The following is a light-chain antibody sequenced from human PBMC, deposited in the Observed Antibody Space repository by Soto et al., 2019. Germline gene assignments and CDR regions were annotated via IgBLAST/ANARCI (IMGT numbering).Light chain of an antibody. CDR2: AAS. CDR1: QSISSSY. Sequence: EIVLTQSPGTLSLSPGKRATLSCRASQSISSSYLAWYQQKPGQAPRLLIYAASSRATGIPDRFSVSGSGTDFTLTISRLEPEDFAVYYCQQYGSSSYTFGQGTQLEIK. J-gene: IGKJ2*01. CDR3: QQYGSSSYT. V-gene: IGKV3-20*01.